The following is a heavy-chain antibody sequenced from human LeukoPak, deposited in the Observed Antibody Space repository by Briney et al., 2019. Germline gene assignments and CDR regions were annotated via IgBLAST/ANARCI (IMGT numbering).Heavy chain of an antibody. CDR2: ISSSSSTI. J-gene: IGHJ3*02. CDR3: ASTVPLDAFDI. D-gene: IGHD4-17*01. V-gene: IGHV3-48*01. CDR1: GFTFSSYS. Sequence: GGSLRLSCAASGFTFSSYSINWVRRAPGKGLEWVSYISSSSSTIYYADSVKGRFTISRDNAKNSLYLQMNSLRAEDTAVYYCASTVPLDAFDIWGQGTMVTVSS.